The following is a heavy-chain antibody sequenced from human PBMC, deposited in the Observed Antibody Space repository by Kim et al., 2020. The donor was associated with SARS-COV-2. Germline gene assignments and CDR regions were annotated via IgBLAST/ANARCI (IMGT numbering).Heavy chain of an antibody. Sequence: SETLSLTCDVSGGSISSSEWWCWVRQPPGKGLEWVGVIYHSGSTNYNPSLESRVTISVDKSKNQFSLKLSSVTAADTALYYCTRATGTLVRGIYFYGLDVWGQGTTVTVSS. CDR2: IYHSGST. D-gene: IGHD3-10*01. CDR3: TRATGTLVRGIYFYGLDV. J-gene: IGHJ6*02. CDR1: GGSISSSEW. V-gene: IGHV4-4*02.